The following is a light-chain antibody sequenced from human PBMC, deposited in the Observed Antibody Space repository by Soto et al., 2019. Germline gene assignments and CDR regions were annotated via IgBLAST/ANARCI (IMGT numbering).Light chain of an antibody. CDR2: RNN. CDR3: AAWDDSLSAWV. Sequence: QPVLTQPPSASGTPGQRVTISCSGSSSNIGSNYVYWYQQLPGTAPKLLIYRNNQRPSGVPDRFSGSKSGTSASLSISGLRYEDEADYDCAAWDDSLSAWVFGGGTKLTVL. J-gene: IGLJ3*02. V-gene: IGLV1-47*01. CDR1: SSNIGSNY.